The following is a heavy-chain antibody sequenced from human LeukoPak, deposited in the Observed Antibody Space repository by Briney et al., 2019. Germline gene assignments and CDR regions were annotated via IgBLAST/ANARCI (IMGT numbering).Heavy chain of an antibody. J-gene: IGHJ3*02. CDR1: GGTFSSYA. CDR3: ARDRGSFRSRGDDAFDI. V-gene: IGHV1-69*05. D-gene: IGHD2-15*01. Sequence: ASVKVSCKASGGTFSSYAISWVRQAPGQGLEWMGRIIPIFGTANYAQKFQGRVTITTDESTSTAYMELSSPRSEDTAVYYCARDRGSFRSRGDDAFDIWGQGTMVTVSS. CDR2: IIPIFGTA.